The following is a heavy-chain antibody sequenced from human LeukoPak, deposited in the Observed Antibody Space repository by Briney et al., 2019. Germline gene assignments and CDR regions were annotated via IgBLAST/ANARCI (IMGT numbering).Heavy chain of an antibody. V-gene: IGHV1-3*01. CDR2: ISAGNGNT. J-gene: IGHJ4*02. D-gene: IGHD1-26*01. Sequence: ASVKVSCKASGYTFTSYAIHWVRQAPGQRLEWMGRISAGNGNTKYSQNFQGRVTFISNTSATTAFMELSSLRSEDAAVYYCARDSGSGNNDYWGQGTLVTVSP. CDR3: ARDSGSGNNDY. CDR1: GYTFTSYA.